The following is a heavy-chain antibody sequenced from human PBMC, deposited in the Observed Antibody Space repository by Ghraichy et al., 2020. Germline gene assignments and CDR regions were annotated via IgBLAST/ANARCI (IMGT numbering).Heavy chain of an antibody. D-gene: IGHD2-15*01. CDR2: ISYDGDKK. J-gene: IGHJ6*02. V-gene: IGHV3-30*04. CDR3: ARDDCSGGSCYSPKPYYFYGMDV. Sequence: GGSLRLSCAASGFTFSSHVMHWVRQAPGKGLEWVAAISYDGDKKYYADSVKGRLTISRDNSNNMLYLAMNSLRLGDSAVYYCARDDCSGGSCYSPKPYYFYGMDVWGQGTTVTVSS. CDR1: GFTFSSHV.